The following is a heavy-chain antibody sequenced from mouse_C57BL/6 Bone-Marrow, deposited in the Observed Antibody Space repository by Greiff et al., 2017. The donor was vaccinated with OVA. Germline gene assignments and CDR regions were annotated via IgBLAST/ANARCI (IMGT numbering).Heavy chain of an antibody. Sequence: EVMLVESGGGLVKPGGSLKLSCAASGFTFSSYAMSWVRQTPEKRLEWVATISDGGSYTYYPDNVKGRFTISRDNAKNNLYLQMSHLKSEDTAMYDCARDPCYDYDVRYAMDYWGQGTSVTVSS. J-gene: IGHJ4*01. CDR3: ARDPCYDYDVRYAMDY. CDR2: ISDGGSYT. V-gene: IGHV5-4*01. D-gene: IGHD2-4*01. CDR1: GFTFSSYA.